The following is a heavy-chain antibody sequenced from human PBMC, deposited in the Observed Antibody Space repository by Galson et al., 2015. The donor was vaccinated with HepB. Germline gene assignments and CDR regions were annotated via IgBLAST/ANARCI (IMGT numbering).Heavy chain of an antibody. Sequence: SVKVSCKASGYTFTSYDINWVRQATGQGLEWMGWMNPNSGNTGYAQKFQGRVTMTRNTSISTAYMELSSLRSEDTAVYYCARLTLDYYDFWSGYYTSSYYYYMDVWGKGTTVTVSS. CDR3: ARLTLDYYDFWSGYYTSSYYYYMDV. V-gene: IGHV1-8*01. CDR2: MNPNSGNT. D-gene: IGHD3-3*01. J-gene: IGHJ6*03. CDR1: GYTFTSYD.